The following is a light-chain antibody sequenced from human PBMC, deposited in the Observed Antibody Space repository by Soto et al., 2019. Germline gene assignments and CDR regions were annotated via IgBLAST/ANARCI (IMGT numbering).Light chain of an antibody. V-gene: IGKV3-20*01. CDR1: QSVITY. CDR2: GAS. CDR3: QQYGSTPLT. J-gene: IGKJ4*01. Sequence: ESVLTQSQGTLSLSPGERATLSCRASQSVITYLAWYQQKPGQAPRLLISGASSRATGIPDRFSGSGSGTDFTLTISRLEPEDVAVYYCQQYGSTPLTFGGGTKVEIK.